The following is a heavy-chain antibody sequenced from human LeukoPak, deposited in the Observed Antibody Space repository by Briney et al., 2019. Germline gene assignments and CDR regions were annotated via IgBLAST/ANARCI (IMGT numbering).Heavy chain of an antibody. CDR1: GGSISSYY. CDR3: ARGATYYYGSGSYYNLFDY. Sequence: SETLSLTCTVSGGSISSYYWSWIRQPPGKGLEWIGYIYYSGSTNYNPSLKSRVTISVDTSKNRFSLKLSSVTAADTAVYYCARGATYYYGSGSYYNLFDYWGQGTLVTVSS. D-gene: IGHD3-10*01. V-gene: IGHV4-59*01. CDR2: IYYSGST. J-gene: IGHJ4*02.